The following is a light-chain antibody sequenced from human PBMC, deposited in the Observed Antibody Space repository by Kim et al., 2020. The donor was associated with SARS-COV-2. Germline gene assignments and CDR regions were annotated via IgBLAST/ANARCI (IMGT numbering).Light chain of an antibody. CDR3: SSYTSSTTWV. J-gene: IGLJ3*02. CDR1: SSDIGDYNY. V-gene: IGLV2-14*03. Sequence: GQSITIPCTGTSSDIGDYNYVSWYQQCPGKAPTLLIYDVNKRPSGVSIRFSGSKSGNTASLTISRLRAEDEADYYCSSYTSSTTWVFGGGTQLTVL. CDR2: DVN.